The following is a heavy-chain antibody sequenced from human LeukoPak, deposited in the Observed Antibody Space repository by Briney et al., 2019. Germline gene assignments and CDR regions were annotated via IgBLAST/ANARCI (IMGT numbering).Heavy chain of an antibody. CDR3: ARALGIVYSRPFDY. Sequence: ASVTVSCTASGGTFSSYAISWVRQAPGQRLEWMGWINAGNGNTKYSQKFQGRVTITRDTSASTAYMELRSLISEDTAVYYCARALGIVYSRPFDYWGQGTLVTVSS. CDR1: GGTFSSYA. J-gene: IGHJ4*02. CDR2: INAGNGNT. V-gene: IGHV1-3*01. D-gene: IGHD3-22*01.